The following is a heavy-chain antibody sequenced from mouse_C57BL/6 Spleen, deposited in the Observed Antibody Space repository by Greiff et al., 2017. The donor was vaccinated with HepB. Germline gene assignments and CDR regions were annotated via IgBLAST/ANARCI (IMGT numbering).Heavy chain of an antibody. CDR2: IDPSDSET. CDR3: ARDPDGYYVGDYFDY. CDR1: GYTFTSYW. J-gene: IGHJ2*01. V-gene: IGHV1-52*01. Sequence: QVQLQQPGAELVRPGSSVKLSCKASGYTFTSYWMHWVKQRPIQGLEWIGNIDPSDSETHYNQKFKDKATLTVDKSSSTAYMQLSSLTSEDSAVYYCARDPDGYYVGDYFDYWGQGTTLTVSS. D-gene: IGHD2-3*01.